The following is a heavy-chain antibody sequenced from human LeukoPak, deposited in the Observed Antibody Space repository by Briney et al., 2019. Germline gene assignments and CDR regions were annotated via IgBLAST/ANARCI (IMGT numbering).Heavy chain of an antibody. CDR3: ASEERYYFDY. CDR1: GGTFSSYA. CDR2: IIPIFGTA. J-gene: IGHJ4*02. V-gene: IGHV1-69*05. Sequence: GASVKVSCKASGGTFSSYAISWVRQAPGQGLEWMGGIIPIFGTANYAQKFQGRVTTTTDESTSTAYMELSSLRSEDTAVYYCASEERYYFDYWGQGTLVTVSS. D-gene: IGHD6-25*01.